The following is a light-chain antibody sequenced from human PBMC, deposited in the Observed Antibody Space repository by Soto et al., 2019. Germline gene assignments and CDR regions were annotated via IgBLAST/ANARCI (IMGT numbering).Light chain of an antibody. V-gene: IGLV2-23*02. Sequence: QSVLTQPASVSGSPGQSITISCTGSNSDIGSYNLVSWYQHHPGKAPKLMISEVIRRPSGVSNRFSGSKSGNTASLTVSGLQAEDEADYNCCSEADNSIVVFGGGTKVTVL. J-gene: IGLJ2*01. CDR3: CSEADNSIVV. CDR2: EVI. CDR1: NSDIGSYNL.